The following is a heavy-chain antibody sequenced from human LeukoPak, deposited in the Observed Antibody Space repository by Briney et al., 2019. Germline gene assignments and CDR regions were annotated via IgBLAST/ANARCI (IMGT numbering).Heavy chain of an antibody. D-gene: IGHD3-9*01. CDR3: ARALYYDILTGYFHRYYYYGMDV. J-gene: IGHJ6*02. CDR2: ISSSGSTI. Sequence: GGSLRLSCAASGFTFSSYEMNWVRQAPGKGLEWVSYISSSGSTIYYADSVKGRFTISRDNAKNSLYLQMNSLRAEDTAVYYCARALYYDILTGYFHRYYYYGMDVWGQGTTVTLSS. CDR1: GFTFSSYE. V-gene: IGHV3-48*03.